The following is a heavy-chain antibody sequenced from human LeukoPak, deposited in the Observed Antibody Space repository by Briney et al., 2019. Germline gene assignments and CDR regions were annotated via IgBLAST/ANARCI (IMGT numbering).Heavy chain of an antibody. CDR2: INPTGTST. J-gene: IGHJ5*02. Sequence: ASVKVSCKASGYSFTSNYMHWVRQAPGQGLEWVGLINPTGTSTTYAQKFQGRVTMTRDMSTTTDYMELSSLRSEDTAVYYCARDNSVGNIAWWFDPWGQGTLVTVSS. CDR3: ARDNSVGNIAWWFDP. D-gene: IGHD1-26*01. CDR1: GYSFTSNY. V-gene: IGHV1-46*01.